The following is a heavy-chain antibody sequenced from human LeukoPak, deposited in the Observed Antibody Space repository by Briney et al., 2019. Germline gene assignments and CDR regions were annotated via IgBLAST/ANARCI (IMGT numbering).Heavy chain of an antibody. Sequence: KPSETLSLPCAVYGGSFSGYYWSWIRQPPGKGLEWIGEINHSGSTNYNPSLKSRVTISVDTSKNQFSLKLSSVTAADTAVYYCARNYYGSGSYFYWGQGTLVTVSS. D-gene: IGHD3-10*01. CDR2: INHSGST. CDR1: GGSFSGYY. J-gene: IGHJ4*02. CDR3: ARNYYGSGSYFY. V-gene: IGHV4-34*01.